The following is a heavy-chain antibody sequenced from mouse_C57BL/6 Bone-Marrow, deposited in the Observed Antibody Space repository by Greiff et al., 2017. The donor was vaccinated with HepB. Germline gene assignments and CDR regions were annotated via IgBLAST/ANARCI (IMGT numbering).Heavy chain of an antibody. CDR3: ARGGDYVGAMDY. CDR1: GFTFSSYG. D-gene: IGHD1-1*01. V-gene: IGHV5-6*02. Sequence: DVKLVESGGDLVKPGGSLKLSCAASGFTFSSYGMSWVRQTPDKRLEWVATISSGGSYTYYPDSVKGRFTISRDNAKNTLYLQMSSLKSEDTAMYYCARGGDYVGAMDYWGQGTSVTVSS. J-gene: IGHJ4*01. CDR2: ISSGGSYT.